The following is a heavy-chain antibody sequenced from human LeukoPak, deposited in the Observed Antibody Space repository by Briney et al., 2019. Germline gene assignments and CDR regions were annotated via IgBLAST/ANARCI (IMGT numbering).Heavy chain of an antibody. J-gene: IGHJ3*02. V-gene: IGHV4-59*12. CDR3: ARSPIRGDILTGYNPYAFDI. Sequence: SETLSLTCTVSGGSISSYYWSWIRQPPGKGLEWIGYIYYSGSTYYNPSLKSRVTISVDTSKNQFSLKLSSVTAADTAVYYCARSPIRGDILTGYNPYAFDIWGQGTMVTVSS. CDR2: IYYSGST. CDR1: GGSISSYY. D-gene: IGHD3-9*01.